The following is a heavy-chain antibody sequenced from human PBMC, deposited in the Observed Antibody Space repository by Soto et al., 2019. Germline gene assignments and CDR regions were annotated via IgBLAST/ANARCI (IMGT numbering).Heavy chain of an antibody. CDR1: GYTLTELS. V-gene: IGHV1-24*01. Sequence: ASVKVSCKVSGYTLTELSMHWVRQAPGKGLEWMGGFDPEDGETIYAQKFQGRVTVTEDTSTDTAYMELSSLRSEDTAVYYCATGGGGSSWSYGMDVWGQGTTVTVSS. CDR2: FDPEDGET. D-gene: IGHD6-13*01. CDR3: ATGGGGSSWSYGMDV. J-gene: IGHJ6*02.